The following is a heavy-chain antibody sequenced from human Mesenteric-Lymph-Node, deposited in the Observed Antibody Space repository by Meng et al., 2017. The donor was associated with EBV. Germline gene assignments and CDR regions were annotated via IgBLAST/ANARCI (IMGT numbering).Heavy chain of an antibody. D-gene: IGHD2-15*01. Sequence: QVHLKQWGXGLLEPSETLSLTCEVSGGSFSNYHWSWIRQTPGKGLEWIGEINHSGSANYNPSLKSRVTISIDTSKNQFSLRLNSVTAADTAVYYCARGVQVAWRFDPWGQGTLVTVSS. J-gene: IGHJ5*02. CDR2: INHSGSA. CDR3: ARGVQVAWRFDP. V-gene: IGHV4-34*02. CDR1: GGSFSNYH.